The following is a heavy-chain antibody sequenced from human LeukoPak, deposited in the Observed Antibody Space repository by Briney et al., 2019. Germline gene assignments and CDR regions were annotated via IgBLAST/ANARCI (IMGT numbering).Heavy chain of an antibody. CDR2: ISYDGSNK. V-gene: IGHV3-30-3*01. CDR3: AVYGDTRFDY. Sequence: PGRSLRLSCAASGFTFSSYAMHWVRQAPGKGLEGVAVISYDGSNKYYADSVKGRFTISRDNSKNTLYLQMNSLRAEDTAVYYCAVYGDTRFDYWGQGTLVTVSS. J-gene: IGHJ4*02. CDR1: GFTFSSYA. D-gene: IGHD4-17*01.